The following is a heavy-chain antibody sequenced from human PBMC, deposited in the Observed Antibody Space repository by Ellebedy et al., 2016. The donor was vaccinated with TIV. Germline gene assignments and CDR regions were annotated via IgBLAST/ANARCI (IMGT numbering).Heavy chain of an antibody. CDR1: GFTVSSNY. V-gene: IGHV3-53*01. Sequence: PGGSLRLSCAASGFTVSSNYMSWVHRATGQGLGWVSVIYGGGKTNYAEHVEGRFTISRDNSKNTVYLQMNSLRAEDTAVYYCARARGWYGSDGMDVWGEGTTVTVSS. J-gene: IGHJ6*04. D-gene: IGHD6-19*01. CDR2: IYGGGKT. CDR3: ARARGWYGSDGMDV.